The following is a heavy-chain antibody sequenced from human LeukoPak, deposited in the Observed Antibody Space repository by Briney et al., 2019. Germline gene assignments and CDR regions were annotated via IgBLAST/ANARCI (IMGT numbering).Heavy chain of an antibody. D-gene: IGHD2-15*01. CDR3: AKRGDCSGGSCYYFDS. CDR1: GFTFSSYG. V-gene: IGHV3-30*02. Sequence: GGSLRLSCAASGFTFSSYGMHWVRQAPGKGLEWVAVIWYDGSNKYYANSVKGRFTISRDNSKNTLYLQMNSLRAEDTAVYYCAKRGDCSGGSCYYFDSWGQGTLVTVSS. J-gene: IGHJ4*02. CDR2: IWYDGSNK.